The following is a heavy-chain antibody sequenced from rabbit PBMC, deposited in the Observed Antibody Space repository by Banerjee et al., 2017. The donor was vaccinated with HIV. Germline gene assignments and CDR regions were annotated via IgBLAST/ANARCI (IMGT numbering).Heavy chain of an antibody. J-gene: IGHJ4*01. Sequence: QSLEESGGDLVKPGASLTLTCTASGFSFSRSFYMCWVRQAPGKGLEWIACISAGSSGITYYASWAKGRFTISKTSSTTVTLQMTSLTAADTATYFCASNVGDGSYDSATWGLHLWGPGTLVTV. D-gene: IGHD6-1*01. CDR1: GFSFSRSFY. CDR3: ASNVGDGSYDSATWGLHL. V-gene: IGHV1S40*01. CDR2: ISAGSSGIT.